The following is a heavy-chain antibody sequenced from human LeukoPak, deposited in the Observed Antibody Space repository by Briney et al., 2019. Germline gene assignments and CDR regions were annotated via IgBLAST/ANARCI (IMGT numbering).Heavy chain of an antibody. CDR3: AGYAYGSGSYYDY. J-gene: IGHJ4*02. CDR1: GGSINSYY. Sequence: SETLSLTCTVSGGSINSYYWSWMRQPPGKGLEWIGYIYNSGNTNYNPSLKSRVTISVDTSKNQFSLKVSSVTAADTAVYYCAGYAYGSGSYYDYWGQGTLVTVSS. CDR2: IYNSGNT. D-gene: IGHD3-10*01. V-gene: IGHV4-59*08.